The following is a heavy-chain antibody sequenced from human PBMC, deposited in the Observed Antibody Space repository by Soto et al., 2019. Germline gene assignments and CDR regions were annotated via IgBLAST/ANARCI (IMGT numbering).Heavy chain of an antibody. CDR1: GFTFSSFG. CDR3: AKERSVVATTPDFDY. V-gene: IGHV3-30*18. CDR2: ASYDGSYK. J-gene: IGHJ4*02. Sequence: QVQLVESGGGVVQPGRSLRLSCAASGFTFSSFGMHWVRQSPGKGLEWVAVASYDGSYKYYADSVKGRFTISRDNSKKTLYLQMNSLRAEDTAVYYCAKERSVVATTPDFDYWGKGTLVTVSS. D-gene: IGHD5-12*01.